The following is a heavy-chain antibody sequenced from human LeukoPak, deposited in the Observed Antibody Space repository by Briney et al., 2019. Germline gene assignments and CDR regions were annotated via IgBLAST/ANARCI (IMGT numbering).Heavy chain of an antibody. D-gene: IGHD1-26*01. J-gene: IGHJ4*02. CDR1: GFSLSTSGVG. V-gene: IGHV2-5*01. CDR3: AHRSQVLVGATALYYFDY. CDR2: IYWNDDK. Sequence: GSGPTLVKPTQTLTLTCTFSGFSLSTSGVGVGWIRQPPGKALEWLALIYWNDDKRYSPSLKSRLTITKDTSKNQVVLTMTNMDPVDTATYYCAHRSQVLVGATALYYFDYWGQGTLVTVSS.